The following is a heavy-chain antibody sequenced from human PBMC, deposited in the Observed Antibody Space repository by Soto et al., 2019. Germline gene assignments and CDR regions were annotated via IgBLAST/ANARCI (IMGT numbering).Heavy chain of an antibody. CDR2: MYHSGDS. V-gene: IGHV4-4*02. CDR1: GCSISTDNW. J-gene: IGHJ4*02. CDR3: TRASASSMLRGVVIN. Sequence: SETLSLPCAVSGCSISTDNWWSWVRQPPGKGLEWIGEMYHSGDSNFNPSLKSRVTISVDKSKNQFSMQMASVTAADTALYYCTRASASSMLRGVVINWGRGTQVTVSS. D-gene: IGHD3-10*01.